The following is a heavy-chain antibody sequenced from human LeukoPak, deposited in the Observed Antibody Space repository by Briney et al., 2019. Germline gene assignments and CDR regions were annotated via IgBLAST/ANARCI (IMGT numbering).Heavy chain of an antibody. Sequence: PGGTLRLSCAASGFSLSSYGMTWVRQAPGKGLEWVSTLSDRGGGTYYADSVKGRFTISRDNSRNTLYLQMNSLRAEDTAVYYCAKDLAVAGTLAFDYWGQGTLVTVSS. CDR3: AKDLAVAGTLAFDY. V-gene: IGHV3-23*01. CDR1: GFSLSSYG. J-gene: IGHJ4*02. D-gene: IGHD6-19*01. CDR2: LSDRGGGT.